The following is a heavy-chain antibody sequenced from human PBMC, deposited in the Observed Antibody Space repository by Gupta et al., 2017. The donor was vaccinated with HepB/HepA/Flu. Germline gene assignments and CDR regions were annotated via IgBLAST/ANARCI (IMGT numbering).Heavy chain of an antibody. D-gene: IGHD2-2*01. J-gene: IGHJ3*01. Sequence: EVQLLESGGGLVQPGGSLRLSCAASEFTFRNYAMSWVRQAPGKGLEWVSIISDNADTTHYADSVIGRFTISRDNSKNILYLQMNSLRGEDTAIYFCAKSGLTVVPETRTFDVWGQGTMVTVSS. CDR3: AKSGLTVVPETRTFDV. V-gene: IGHV3-23*01. CDR1: EFTFRNYA. CDR2: ISDNADTT.